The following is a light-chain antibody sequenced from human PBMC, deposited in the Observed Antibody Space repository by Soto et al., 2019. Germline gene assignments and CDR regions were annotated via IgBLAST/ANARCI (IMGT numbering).Light chain of an antibody. CDR2: QDT. J-gene: IGLJ2*01. V-gene: IGLV3-1*01. Sequence: SYELTQPPSVSVSPGQTASITCSRHKLGNKYACWYQQKPGQSPVLLIYQDTKRPSGIPERFSGSNSGNTATLTISGTQAMDEADYYCQAWDSSTVVFGGGTKVTVL. CDR1: KLGNKY. CDR3: QAWDSSTVV.